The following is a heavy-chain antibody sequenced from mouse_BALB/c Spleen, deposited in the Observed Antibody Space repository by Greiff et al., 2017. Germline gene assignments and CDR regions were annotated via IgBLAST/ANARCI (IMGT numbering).Heavy chain of an antibody. CDR2: ISNGGGST. V-gene: IGHV5-12-2*01. D-gene: IGHD1-1*01. CDR3: ARGVEWENYAMDY. J-gene: IGHJ4*01. Sequence: EVKLQESGGGLVQPGGSLKLSCAASGFTFSSYTMSWVRQTPEKRLEWVAYISNGGGSTYYPDTVKGRFTISRDNAKNTLYLQMSSLKSEDTAMYYCARGVEWENYAMDYWGQGTSVTVSS. CDR1: GFTFSSYT.